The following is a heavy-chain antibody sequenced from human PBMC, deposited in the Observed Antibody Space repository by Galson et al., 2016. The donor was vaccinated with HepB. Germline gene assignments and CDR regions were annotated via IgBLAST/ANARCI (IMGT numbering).Heavy chain of an antibody. V-gene: IGHV3-7*03. Sequence: SLRLSCAASGFTFSSYYMGWVRQAPGTGLEWVANIKDDGSDKYYVDSVKGRFTISRDNAKNSLYLQMDSLRAEDTAVYYCARPTYYSGSRGYAYLGSWGQGTLVTVSS. D-gene: IGHD3-22*01. CDR3: ARPTYYSGSRGYAYLGS. CDR1: GFTFSSYY. J-gene: IGHJ4*02. CDR2: IKDDGSDK.